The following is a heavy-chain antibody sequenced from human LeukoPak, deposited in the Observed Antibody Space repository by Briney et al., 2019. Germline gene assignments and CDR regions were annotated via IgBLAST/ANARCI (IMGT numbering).Heavy chain of an antibody. Sequence: TGGSLRLSCEASGFAFGSYAMHWVRQAPGRGLEWVAVISHDGHNTNSGEYVRGRFTLSRDNLKNTLYLQMNSLRGEDTALYYCARNAILGVAPLIGDVPVSAFDIWGQGTMVTVSS. D-gene: IGHD3-3*01. J-gene: IGHJ3*02. CDR2: ISHDGHNT. CDR1: GFAFGSYA. V-gene: IGHV3-30-3*01. CDR3: ARNAILGVAPLIGDVPVSAFDI.